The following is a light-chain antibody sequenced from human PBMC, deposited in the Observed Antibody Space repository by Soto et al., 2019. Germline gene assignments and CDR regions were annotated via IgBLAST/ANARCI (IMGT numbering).Light chain of an antibody. CDR2: DAS. J-gene: IGKJ5*01. Sequence: EIEMTQSPATLSLSPVERATLSCRASQSVSRYLAWYQQKPGQAPRLLIYDASNRATGIPARFSGSGPGTDFTLTISSLEPEDFAVYYCQQRSSWPITFGQGTRLEIK. V-gene: IGKV3-11*01. CDR3: QQRSSWPIT. CDR1: QSVSRY.